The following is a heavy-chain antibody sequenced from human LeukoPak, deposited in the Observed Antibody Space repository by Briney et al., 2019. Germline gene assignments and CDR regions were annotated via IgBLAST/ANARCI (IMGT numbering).Heavy chain of an antibody. CDR1: GYTFTSYD. J-gene: IGHJ4*02. Sequence: ASVKVSCKASGYTFTSYDINWVRQATGQGLEWMGWMNPNSGNTGYAQKFQGRVTMTRNTSISTAYMELSRLRSEDTAVYYCARVGLRYFDWLPSYFDYWGQGTLVTVSS. V-gene: IGHV1-8*01. D-gene: IGHD3-9*01. CDR2: MNPNSGNT. CDR3: ARVGLRYFDWLPSYFDY.